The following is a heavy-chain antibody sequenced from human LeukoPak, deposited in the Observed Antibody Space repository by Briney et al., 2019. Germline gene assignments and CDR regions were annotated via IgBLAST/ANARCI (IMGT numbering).Heavy chain of an antibody. CDR1: GGSISSGGYS. J-gene: IGHJ4*02. V-gene: IGHV4-30-2*01. CDR2: IYHSGST. CDR3: ARGRTDDYFDY. Sequence: PSQTLSLTCVVSGGSISSGGYSWSWIRQPPGKGLEWIGYIYHSGSTYYNPSLKSRVTISVDRSKNQFSLKLSSVTAADTAVYYCARGRTDDYFDYWGQGTLVTVSS.